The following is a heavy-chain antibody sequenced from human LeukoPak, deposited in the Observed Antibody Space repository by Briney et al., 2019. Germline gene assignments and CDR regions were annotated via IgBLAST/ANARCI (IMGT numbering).Heavy chain of an antibody. CDR1: GYTFIVYY. CDR3: ARGPIVASIFGYGMDV. Sequence: ASVTVSFTASGYTFIVYYMNWVRQAPGQGLEWMGWINPNSGGTNYAQKFQGRVTMTRDMSISTAYMDRSRLRSNDTAVYYSARGPIVASIFGYGMDVGGQGTTVTVSS. CDR2: INPNSGGT. D-gene: IGHD5-12*01. J-gene: IGHJ6*02. V-gene: IGHV1-2*02.